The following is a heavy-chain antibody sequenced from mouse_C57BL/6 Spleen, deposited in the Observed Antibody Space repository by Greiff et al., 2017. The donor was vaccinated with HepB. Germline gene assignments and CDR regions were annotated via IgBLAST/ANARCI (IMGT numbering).Heavy chain of an antibody. CDR3: TRERDSWFAY. Sequence: EVKLVESGEGLVKPGGSLKLSCAASGFTFSSYAMSWVRQTPEKRLECVAYISSGGDYIYYADTVKGRFTISRDNARNTLYLQMSSLKSEDTAMYYCTRERDSWFAYWGQGTLVTVSA. CDR2: ISSGGDYI. V-gene: IGHV5-9-1*02. J-gene: IGHJ3*01. CDR1: GFTFSSYA.